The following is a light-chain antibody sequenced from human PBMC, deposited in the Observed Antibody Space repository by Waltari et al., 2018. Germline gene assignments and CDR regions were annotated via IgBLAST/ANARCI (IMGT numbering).Light chain of an antibody. CDR3: QQFNSFPLT. J-gene: IGKJ3*01. CDR2: DAS. V-gene: IGKV1-13*02. Sequence: AIQLTQSPSSLSASVGDRVTITCRASQGISKTLAWYQHKSGKAPTLLIYDASTLESGVPSRFSGSGAGTDFTLTISSLQPEDFATYYCQQFNSFPLTFGPGTKAEIK. CDR1: QGISKT.